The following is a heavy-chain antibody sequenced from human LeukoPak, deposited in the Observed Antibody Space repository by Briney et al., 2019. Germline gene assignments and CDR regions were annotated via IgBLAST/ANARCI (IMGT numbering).Heavy chain of an antibody. CDR3: ARHNSTFLDS. CDR1: GYTFTGHH. CDR2: INPDSGGT. V-gene: IGHV1-2*02. D-gene: IGHD2/OR15-2a*01. J-gene: IGHJ4*02. Sequence: APVKVSCKASGYTFTGHHIHWVRQAPGQGLEWMGWINPDSGGTRSAQQFQGRFTMTRDSSITTVYMELSGLTSDDTAVYYCARHNSTFLDSWGQGTLVTVSS.